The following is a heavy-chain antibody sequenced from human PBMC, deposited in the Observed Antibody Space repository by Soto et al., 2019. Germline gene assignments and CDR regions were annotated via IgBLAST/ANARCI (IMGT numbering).Heavy chain of an antibody. CDR2: INHTSGGT. CDR1: GYTFTGYY. Sequence: ASVKVSCKASGYTFTGYYMHWVRQAPGRGLEWMGWINHTSGGTNYAQKFQVRVTMTRDTSISTAYMDLSRLRSDDTAVYYRARDTLYCSSTSCRWYYYGMDVWGQGTTVTVSS. V-gene: IGHV1-2*02. J-gene: IGHJ6*02. D-gene: IGHD2-2*01. CDR3: ARDTLYCSSTSCRWYYYGMDV.